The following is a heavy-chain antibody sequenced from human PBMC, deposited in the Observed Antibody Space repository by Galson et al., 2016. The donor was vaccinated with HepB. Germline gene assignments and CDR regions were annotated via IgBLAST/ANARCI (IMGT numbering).Heavy chain of an antibody. CDR3: ARESGSTWNYLDS. V-gene: IGHV4-61*08. CDR2: MEYIGNT. D-gene: IGHD1-26*01. Sequence: SETLSLTCTVSGDSVSSDGYYWNWVRQAPGKGLEWMANMEYIGNTNFNPSLKSRITISVYTSKNQFSLKLTSVTAADTAVYFCARESGSTWNYLDSWGQGTLVTVSS. J-gene: IGHJ4*02. CDR1: GDSVSSDGYY.